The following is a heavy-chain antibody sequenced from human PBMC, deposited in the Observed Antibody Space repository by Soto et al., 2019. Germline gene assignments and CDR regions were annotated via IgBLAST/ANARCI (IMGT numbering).Heavy chain of an antibody. CDR3: ARGGWELLLYFDY. CDR1: GGSFSGYY. Sequence: QVQLQQWGAGLLKPSETLSLTCAVYGGSFSGYYWSWIRQPPGKGLEWIGEINHSGSTNYNPSLKSRVTISVDTSKNQFSLKLSSVTAADTAVYYCARGGWELLLYFDYWGQGTLVTVSS. CDR2: INHSGST. D-gene: IGHD1-26*01. J-gene: IGHJ4*02. V-gene: IGHV4-34*01.